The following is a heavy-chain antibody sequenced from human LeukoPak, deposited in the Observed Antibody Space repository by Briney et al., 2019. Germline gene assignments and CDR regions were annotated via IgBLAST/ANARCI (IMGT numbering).Heavy chain of an antibody. V-gene: IGHV3-23*01. CDR1: GFTFSNYA. Sequence: PGGSLRLSCAASGFTFSNYAMSCVRQAPGKGLEWVSCISGSGGSTHYADSVKGRFTISRDNSKNTLYLQMNSLRAEDTAVYYCAKPYYYDTSGLRTLDNWGQGTLVTVSS. J-gene: IGHJ4*02. D-gene: IGHD3-22*01. CDR2: ISGSGGST. CDR3: AKPYYYDTSGLRTLDN.